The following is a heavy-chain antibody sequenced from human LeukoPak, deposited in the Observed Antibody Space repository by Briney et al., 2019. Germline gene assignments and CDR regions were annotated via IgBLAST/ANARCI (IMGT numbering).Heavy chain of an antibody. V-gene: IGHV4-59*01. Sequence: PSETLSLTCTVSGGSIRSYYWSWIGQAPGKGLEWIGYIYYSGSTNYNPSLKSRVTISVDTSKNQFSLKLSSVTAADTAVYYCASMYSSSPNFDYWGQGTLVTASS. D-gene: IGHD6-6*01. CDR3: ASMYSSSPNFDY. J-gene: IGHJ4*02. CDR2: IYYSGST. CDR1: GGSIRSYY.